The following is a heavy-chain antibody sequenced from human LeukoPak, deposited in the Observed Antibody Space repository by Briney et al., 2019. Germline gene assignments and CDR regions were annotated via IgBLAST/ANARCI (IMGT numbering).Heavy chain of an antibody. CDR2: IYYSGST. V-gene: IGHV4-59*08. Sequence: PSETLSLTCSVSGGSISSYYWSWIRQPPGKGLEWIGYIYYSGSTNYNPSLRSRVTISVDTSKNQFSLKLSSVTAADTAVYYCARHRGSPYSGSYYYFDFWGQGTLVTVSS. CDR3: ARHRGSPYSGSYYYFDF. D-gene: IGHD1-26*01. J-gene: IGHJ4*02. CDR1: GGSISSYY.